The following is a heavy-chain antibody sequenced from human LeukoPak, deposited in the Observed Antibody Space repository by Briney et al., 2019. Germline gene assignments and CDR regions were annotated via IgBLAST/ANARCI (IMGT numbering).Heavy chain of an antibody. CDR3: ARETDGMDV. J-gene: IGHJ6*02. CDR2: ITSTSSYI. CDR1: GFTFSNYF. V-gene: IGHV3-21*01. Sequence: GGSLRLSCAASGFTFSNYFMNCVRQAPGKGLEWVSSITSTSSYIYYADSMKGGFTISRDNAKNSLYLQINSPSAEDTAVYYCARETDGMDVWGQGTTVTVSS.